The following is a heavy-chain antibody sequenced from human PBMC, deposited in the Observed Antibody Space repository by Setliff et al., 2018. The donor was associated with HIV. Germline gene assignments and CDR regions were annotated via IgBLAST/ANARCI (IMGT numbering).Heavy chain of an antibody. D-gene: IGHD3-3*01. CDR2: IYYSVST. V-gene: IGHV4-59*11. CDR3: ARGVVDYDFWSGSGDYYYMDV. Sequence: PSETLSLTCTVSGGSMNSHYLSWIRQSPGRGLEWIGYIYYSVSTKYNPSLKSRVSMSIDTSKNQFSLKMGSVTAADTAVYYCARGVVDYDFWSGSGDYYYMDVWGKGTTVTVSS. CDR1: GGSMNSHY. J-gene: IGHJ6*03.